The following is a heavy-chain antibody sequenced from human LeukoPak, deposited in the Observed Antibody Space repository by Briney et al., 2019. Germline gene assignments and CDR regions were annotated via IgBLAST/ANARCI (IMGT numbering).Heavy chain of an antibody. V-gene: IGHV3-33*06. Sequence: GGSLRLSCAASGFTFSHFGMHWVRQAPGKGLEGGAVIWNDGSNEYYADSVKGRFTTSRDNSKNTVSLQMNSLRDEDTAAYYCAKDAQRGFDYSNSLEYWGQGTLVTVSS. CDR1: GFTFSHFG. J-gene: IGHJ4*02. CDR2: IWNDGSNE. CDR3: AKDAQRGFDYSNSLEY. D-gene: IGHD4-11*01.